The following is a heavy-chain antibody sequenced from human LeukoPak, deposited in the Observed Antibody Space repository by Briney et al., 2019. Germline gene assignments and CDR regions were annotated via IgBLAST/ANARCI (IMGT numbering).Heavy chain of an antibody. CDR2: ISGSGGST. V-gene: IGHV3-23*01. CDR1: GSTFSSYA. CDR3: AKDAPVNIVAVPAANS. D-gene: IGHD2-2*01. J-gene: IGHJ4*02. Sequence: GGSLRLSCAASGSTFSSYAMSWVRQAPGKGLEWVSAISGSGGSTYYADSVKGRFTISRDNSKNTLYLQMNSLRAEDTAVYYCAKDAPVNIVAVPAANSWGQGTLVTVSS.